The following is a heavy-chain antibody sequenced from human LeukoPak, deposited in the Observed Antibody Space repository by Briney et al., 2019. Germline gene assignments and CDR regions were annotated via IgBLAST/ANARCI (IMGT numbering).Heavy chain of an antibody. CDR1: GFTFSSYG. CDR2: ISYDGSNK. Sequence: GGSLRLSCAASGFTFSSYGMHWVRQAPGKGLEWVAVISYDGSNKYYADSVKGRFTISRDNSKNTLYLQMNSLRAEDTAVYYCAKGGSYSSPYYYGMDVWGQGTTVTVSS. V-gene: IGHV3-30*18. D-gene: IGHD1-26*01. J-gene: IGHJ6*02. CDR3: AKGGSYSSPYYYGMDV.